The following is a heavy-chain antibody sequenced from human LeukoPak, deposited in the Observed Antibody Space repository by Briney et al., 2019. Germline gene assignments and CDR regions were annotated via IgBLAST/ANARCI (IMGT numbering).Heavy chain of an antibody. V-gene: IGHV3-23*01. CDR3: AKRVNGAFDI. CDR1: GFNFGSYD. J-gene: IGHJ3*02. CDR2: INTDGSNT. Sequence: GGSLRLSCAASGFNFGSYDMNWVRQAPGEGLEYVSTINTDGSNTWYADSVKGRFTISRDNSKNTVFLQMNNLRHEDTATYYCAKRVNGAFDIWGQGTMVSVSS.